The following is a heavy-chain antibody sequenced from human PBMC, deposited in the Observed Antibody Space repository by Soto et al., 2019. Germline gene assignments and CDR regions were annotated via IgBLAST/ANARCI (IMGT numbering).Heavy chain of an antibody. Sequence: QVQLVQTGAEVKRPGSSVNVSCTASRGTFSNYAILWVRQAPGQGLEWMGGIVPIHDTTDYAQKFQGRVTITADEPSSTAHMEQPSLRSKDTAVNYCAADYAGQSSLGQGTVVTVSS. V-gene: IGHV1-69*01. CDR2: IVPIHDTT. CDR3: AADYAGQSS. J-gene: IGHJ5*02. D-gene: IGHD3-16*01. CDR1: RGTFSNYA.